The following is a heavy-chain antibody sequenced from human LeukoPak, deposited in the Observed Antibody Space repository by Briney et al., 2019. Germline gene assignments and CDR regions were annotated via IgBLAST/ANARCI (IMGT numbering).Heavy chain of an antibody. D-gene: IGHD3-22*01. CDR2: INPSGST. CDR1: VGTFIGYY. J-gene: IGHJ4*02. CDR3: ARAKAGMIVAVMRSQYYFDY. V-gene: IGHV4-34*01. Sequence: SETVSLTCAVYVGTFIGYYWSWIRQPPWKGLEWIGAINPSGSTNYNPSLKSRVTISVDTSKNQFSLKLSSVTAADTAVYYCARAKAGMIVAVMRSQYYFDYWGQGTLVTVSS.